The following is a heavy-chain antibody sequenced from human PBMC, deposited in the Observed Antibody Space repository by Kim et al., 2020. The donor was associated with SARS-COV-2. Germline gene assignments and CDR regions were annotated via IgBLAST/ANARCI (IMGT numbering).Heavy chain of an antibody. CDR1: GFTFSSYG. D-gene: IGHD6-13*01. J-gene: IGHJ1*01. Sequence: GGSLRLSCAASGFTFSSYGMHWVRQAPGKGLEWVAVISYDGSNKYYADSVKGRFTISRDNSKNTLYLQMNSLRAEDTAVYYCAKDRDSRSWFPKYFQHWGQGTLVTVAS. V-gene: IGHV3-30*18. CDR2: ISYDGSNK. CDR3: AKDRDSRSWFPKYFQH.